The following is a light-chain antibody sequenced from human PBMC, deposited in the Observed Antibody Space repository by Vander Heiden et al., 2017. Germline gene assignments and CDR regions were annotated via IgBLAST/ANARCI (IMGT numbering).Light chain of an antibody. V-gene: IGLV2-18*01. J-gene: IGLJ1*01. Sequence: QSALTHPPSVSGSPGQSVTISCTGTSSDVGSYNRVSWYQQPPGTAPKLMIYEVSNRPSGVPDRFSGSKSGNTASLTISGLQAEDEADYYCSLYTSSSTYVFGTGTKVTVL. CDR2: EVS. CDR1: SSDVGSYNR. CDR3: SLYTSSSTYV.